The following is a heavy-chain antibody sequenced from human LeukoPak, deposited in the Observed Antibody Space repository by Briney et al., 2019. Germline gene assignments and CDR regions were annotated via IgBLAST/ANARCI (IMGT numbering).Heavy chain of an antibody. CDR3: ARTNIVVVPAATYYYYGMDV. D-gene: IGHD2-2*01. Sequence: PSETLSLTCTVSGGSISSYYWSWIRQPPGKGLEWIGYIYYSGSTNYNPSLKSRVTISVDTSKNQFSLKLSSVTAADTAVYYCARTNIVVVPAATYYYYGMDVWGQGTTVTVSS. V-gene: IGHV4-59*01. CDR1: GGSISSYY. CDR2: IYYSGST. J-gene: IGHJ6*02.